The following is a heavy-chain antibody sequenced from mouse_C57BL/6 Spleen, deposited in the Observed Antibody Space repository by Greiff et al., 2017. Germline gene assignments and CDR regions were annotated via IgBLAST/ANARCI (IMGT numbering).Heavy chain of an antibody. CDR3: ETVDYDDAGDY. CDR2: IHPNSGST. V-gene: IGHV1-64*01. CDR1: GYTFTSYW. D-gene: IGHD2-4*01. J-gene: IGHJ2*01. Sequence: VQLQQPGAELVKPGASVKLSCKASGYTFTSYWMHWVKQRPGQGLEWIGMIHPNSGSTNYNEKFKSKATLTVDKSSSTAYMQLSSLTSEDSAVYYCETVDYDDAGDYWGQGTTLTVSS.